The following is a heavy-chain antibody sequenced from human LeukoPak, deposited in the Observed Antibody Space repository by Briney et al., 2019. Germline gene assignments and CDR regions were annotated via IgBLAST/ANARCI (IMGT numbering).Heavy chain of an antibody. J-gene: IGHJ6*03. CDR2: IYYSGST. CDR1: GCSISSSSYY. D-gene: IGHD3-22*01. CDR3: ATSSSGYYYKDYYSSYMDV. Sequence: AETLSLTCTVSGCSISSSSYYWVWIRQPPGNGLEWIGRIYYSGSTYDNPSLKSRVIISVNTSKHQFHLKLRSVTAADTAVYYCATSSSGYYYKDYYSSYMDVWGKGTTVTVSS. V-gene: IGHV4-39*01.